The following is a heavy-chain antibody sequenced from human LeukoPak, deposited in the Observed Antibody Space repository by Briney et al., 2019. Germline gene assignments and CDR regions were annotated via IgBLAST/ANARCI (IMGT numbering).Heavy chain of an antibody. CDR1: GYTFTSYG. D-gene: IGHD3-3*01. J-gene: IGHJ2*01. Sequence: ASVKVSCKASGYTFTSYGISWVRLAPGQGLEWMGWISTYSANTHYAQKLQGRVTMTTDTSTSTAYMELRSLRSDDTTMYYCARDLVVTIFGVVTPDWYFDLWGRGTLVTVSS. V-gene: IGHV1-18*01. CDR3: ARDLVVTIFGVVTPDWYFDL. CDR2: ISTYSANT.